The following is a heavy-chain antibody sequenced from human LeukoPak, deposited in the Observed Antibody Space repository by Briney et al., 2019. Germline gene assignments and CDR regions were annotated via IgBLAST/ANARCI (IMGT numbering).Heavy chain of an antibody. Sequence: ASEKVSCKASGYTFTDYYMHWVRQAPGQGLEWMAWINLNSGATHLAQEFQGRVTMTRDTSISTAYMELSRLRSDDTAMYYCANIQKWLPYWGQGTLVTVSS. V-gene: IGHV1-2*02. CDR1: GYTFTDYY. CDR2: INLNSGAT. CDR3: ANIQKWLPY. D-gene: IGHD5-18*01. J-gene: IGHJ4*02.